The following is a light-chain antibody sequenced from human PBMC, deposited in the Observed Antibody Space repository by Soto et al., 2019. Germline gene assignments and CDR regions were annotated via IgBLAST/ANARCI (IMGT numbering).Light chain of an antibody. CDR2: GAS. V-gene: IGKV3-20*01. Sequence: EVVLTQSPGTLSLSPGARATLSCRASQFVSSTYLAWYQQRPGQAPKLLIYGASSRATGIPYRFSGGGSETDFTLTISRLESEDSAVYYCQQYGISPFTFGGGTKVEI. J-gene: IGKJ4*01. CDR3: QQYGISPFT. CDR1: QFVSSTY.